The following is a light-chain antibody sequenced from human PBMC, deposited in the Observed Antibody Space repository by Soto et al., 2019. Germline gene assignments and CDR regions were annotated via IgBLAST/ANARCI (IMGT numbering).Light chain of an antibody. Sequence: EIWMKQSPGTLSLSRWGVATLSCSASQGIVDTLACYHPNPGQPTRLLIYDTSPRATGVQARFSGSRSGTEFTLTINSLQSADFAVYYCQRYNNWPLTFGGGTQVDIK. J-gene: IGKJ4*01. CDR1: QGIVDT. V-gene: IGKV3-15*01. CDR3: QRYNNWPLT. CDR2: DTS.